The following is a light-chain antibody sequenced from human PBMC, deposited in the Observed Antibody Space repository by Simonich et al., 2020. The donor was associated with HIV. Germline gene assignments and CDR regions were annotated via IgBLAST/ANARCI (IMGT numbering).Light chain of an antibody. Sequence: DIQLTQSPYFLSASVGDRVTITCRASQDISSYLAWYQQKPGEAPKLLIYAASTLPSGVPSRFSGSGSGTEFTLTISSLQPEDFATYCCQQLNSYPRALTFGGGTKVEIK. CDR1: QDISSY. CDR2: AAS. V-gene: IGKV1-9*01. J-gene: IGKJ4*01. CDR3: QQLNSYPRALT.